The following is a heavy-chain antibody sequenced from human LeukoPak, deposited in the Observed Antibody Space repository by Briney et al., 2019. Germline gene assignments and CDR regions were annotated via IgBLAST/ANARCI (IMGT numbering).Heavy chain of an antibody. J-gene: IGHJ3*02. CDR1: GGSFSGYY. Sequence: SETLSLTCAVYGGSFSGYYWSWIRQPPGKGLEWLGEINHSGSTNYNPSLKSRVTISVDTSKNQFSLKLSSVTAADTAVYYCARLRGGSGSYYRRDAFDIWGQGTMVTVSS. CDR2: INHSGST. V-gene: IGHV4-34*01. D-gene: IGHD1-26*01. CDR3: ARLRGGSGSYYRRDAFDI.